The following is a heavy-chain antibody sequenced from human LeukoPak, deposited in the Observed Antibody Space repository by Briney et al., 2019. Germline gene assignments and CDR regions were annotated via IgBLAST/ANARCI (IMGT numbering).Heavy chain of an antibody. CDR2: IYYSGST. CDR3: ARGTMAEFDY. CDR1: GGSISSYY. J-gene: IGHJ4*02. V-gene: IGHV4-59*01. D-gene: IGHD3-10*01. Sequence: SETLSLTCTVSGGSISSYYWSWIRQPPGKGLEWIGYIYYSGSTNYNPSLKSRVTISVDTSKNQFSLKLSSVTAADTAVYYCARGTMAEFDYWGEGTLVTVSS.